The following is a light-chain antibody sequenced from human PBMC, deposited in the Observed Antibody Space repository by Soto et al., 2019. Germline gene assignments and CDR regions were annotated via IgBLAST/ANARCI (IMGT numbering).Light chain of an antibody. Sequence: QSALTQPASVSGSPGQSITISCTGTSSDVGGYNYVSWFQHHPGKAPKLIIYEVSYRPSGVSNRFSGSKSGDTASLTISGLQAEDEADYYCSSYTTRSTYVVLGGGTKLTVL. CDR3: SSYTTRSTYVV. CDR1: SSDVGGYNY. J-gene: IGLJ2*01. CDR2: EVS. V-gene: IGLV2-14*01.